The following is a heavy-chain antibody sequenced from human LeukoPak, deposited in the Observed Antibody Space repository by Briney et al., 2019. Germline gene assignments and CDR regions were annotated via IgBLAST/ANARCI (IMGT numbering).Heavy chain of an antibody. J-gene: IGHJ1*01. CDR3: AKVSSTWSRGYFQH. V-gene: IGHV3-9*03. Sequence: PGRSLRLSCAASGFTLDDYAMHWVRQAPGKGLEWVSGISWNSGSIGYADSVKGRFTISRDNAKNSLYLQMNSLRAEDMALYYCAKVSSTWSRGYFQHWGQGTLVTVSS. D-gene: IGHD6-13*01. CDR1: GFTLDDYA. CDR2: ISWNSGSI.